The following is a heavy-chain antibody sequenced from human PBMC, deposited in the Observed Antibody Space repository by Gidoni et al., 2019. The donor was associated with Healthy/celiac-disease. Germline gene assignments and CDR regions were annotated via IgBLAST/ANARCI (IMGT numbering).Heavy chain of an antibody. D-gene: IGHD5-18*01. CDR1: GGYSSGYY. V-gene: IGHV4-34*01. CDR3: ARGGGKPGYSYGYSAYNGFDP. J-gene: IGHJ5*02. Sequence: QVQLQQWGAGLLKPSETLPLTSAAHGGYSSGYYWSWVRQPPGKGLEWIGESNHSGSTNYNPPLKNRVTISVDTSKNQFSPKLSSVTAADTAVYYCARGGGKPGYSYGYSAYNGFDPWGQGTLVTVSS. CDR2: SNHSGST.